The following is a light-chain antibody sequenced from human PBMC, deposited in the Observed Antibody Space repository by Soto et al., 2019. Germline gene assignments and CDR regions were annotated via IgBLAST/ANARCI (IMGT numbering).Light chain of an antibody. CDR1: GNDVGAYNY. CDR3: CSYAGGYTYL. J-gene: IGLJ1*01. CDR2: DVA. Sequence: QSALTQARSVCVSPGQSVTISCTGTGNDVGAYNYVSWYQQHPGRPTKLMSYDVARWPSGVPDRFSGSKSGNTASLTISGLQAEDEADYFCCSYAGGYTYLFGNGTKVTVL. V-gene: IGLV2-11*01.